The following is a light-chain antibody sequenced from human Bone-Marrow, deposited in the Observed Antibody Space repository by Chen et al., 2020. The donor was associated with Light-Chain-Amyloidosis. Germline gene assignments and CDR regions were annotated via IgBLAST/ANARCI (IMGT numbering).Light chain of an antibody. Sequence: SYVLTQPSSVPVAPGQPATIAWGGNNIGSTSVHWYQQTPGQAPLLVVYDDSDRPSGIPERLSGSNSGNTATLTISRVEAGDEADDYCQVWDRSSDRPVFGGGTKLTVL. J-gene: IGLJ3*02. V-gene: IGLV3-21*02. CDR3: QVWDRSSDRPV. CDR2: DDS. CDR1: NIGSTS.